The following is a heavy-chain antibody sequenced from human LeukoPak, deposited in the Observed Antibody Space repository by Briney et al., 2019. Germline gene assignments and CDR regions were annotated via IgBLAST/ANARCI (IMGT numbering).Heavy chain of an antibody. CDR1: GYTFTSYD. V-gene: IGHV1-8*01. D-gene: IGHD3/OR15-3a*01. Sequence: ASVKVSCKASGYTFTSYDINWVRQATGQGLEWMGWMNPNSGNTVYAQKFQGRVTMTRNTSISTAYMELSSLRPEDTAVYYCASGVGGLYYYYGMDVWGQGTTVTVSS. J-gene: IGHJ6*02. CDR2: MNPNSGNT. CDR3: ASGVGGLYYYYGMDV.